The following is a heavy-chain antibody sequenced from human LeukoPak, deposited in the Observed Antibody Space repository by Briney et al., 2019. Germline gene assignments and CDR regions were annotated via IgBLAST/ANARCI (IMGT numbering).Heavy chain of an antibody. V-gene: IGHV3-23*01. CDR2: INDSGGRT. CDR1: GITLSNYG. J-gene: IGHJ4*02. D-gene: IGHD3-22*01. CDR3: AKRGVVIRVILVAFHKEAYYFDS. Sequence: GGSLRLSCAVSGITLSNYGMSWVRQAPGKGLEWVAGINDSGGRTNYADSVKGRFTISRDNPKNTLYLQMNSLGAEDTAVYFCAKRGVVIRVILVAFHKEAYYFDSWGQGALVTVSS.